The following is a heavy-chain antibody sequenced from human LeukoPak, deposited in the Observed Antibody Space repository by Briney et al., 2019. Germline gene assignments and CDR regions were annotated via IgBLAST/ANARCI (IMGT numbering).Heavy chain of an antibody. Sequence: ASVKVSCKASGYTFTSYAMNWVRQAPGQGLEWMGWINTNTGNPTYAQGFTGRFVFSLDTSVSTAYLQISSLKAEDTAVYYCASPQLGYCSGGSCKPSYYYYGMDVWGQGTTVTVSS. CDR2: INTNTGNP. D-gene: IGHD2-15*01. J-gene: IGHJ6*02. CDR3: ASPQLGYCSGGSCKPSYYYYGMDV. CDR1: GYTFTSYA. V-gene: IGHV7-4-1*02.